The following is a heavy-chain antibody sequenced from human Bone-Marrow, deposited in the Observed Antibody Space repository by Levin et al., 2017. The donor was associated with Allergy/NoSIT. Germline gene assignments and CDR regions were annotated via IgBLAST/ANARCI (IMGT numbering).Heavy chain of an antibody. D-gene: IGHD1-1*01. CDR1: GFSFSDSE. J-gene: IGHJ4*02. V-gene: IGHV3-73*01. Sequence: GGSLRLSCEASGFSFSDSEMHWVRQASGKGLEWVGRIKIKANNYATEYAASVNGRFTISRDDSKNTMYLQMDSLKTEDTAVYLCYETGTASDYWGQGTLVTVSS. CDR3: YETGTASDY. CDR2: IKIKANNYAT.